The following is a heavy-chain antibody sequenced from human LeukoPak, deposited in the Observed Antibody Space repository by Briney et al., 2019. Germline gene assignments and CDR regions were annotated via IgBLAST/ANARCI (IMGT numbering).Heavy chain of an antibody. J-gene: IGHJ4*02. CDR1: GFTFSSYA. D-gene: IGHD3-16*02. Sequence: PGRSLRLSCAASGFTFSSYAMHWVRQAPGKGLEWVAVISYDGSNKYYADSVKGRFTISRDNSKNTLYLQMNSLRAEDTAVYYCARGPSLRGQGTLVTVSS. CDR3: ARGPSL. CDR2: ISYDGSNK. V-gene: IGHV3-30-3*01.